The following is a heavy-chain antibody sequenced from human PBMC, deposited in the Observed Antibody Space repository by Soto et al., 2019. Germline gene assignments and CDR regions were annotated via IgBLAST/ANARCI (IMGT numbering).Heavy chain of an antibody. Sequence: GGSLRLSCAASGFTFSSYSMNWVRQAPGKGLEWVSSISSSSSYIYYADSVKGRFTISRDNAKNSLYLQMNSLRAEDTAVYYCARGLITPWFGELLTFDYWGQGTLVTVSS. J-gene: IGHJ4*02. V-gene: IGHV3-21*01. CDR2: ISSSSSYI. CDR3: ARGLITPWFGELLTFDY. CDR1: GFTFSSYS. D-gene: IGHD3-10*01.